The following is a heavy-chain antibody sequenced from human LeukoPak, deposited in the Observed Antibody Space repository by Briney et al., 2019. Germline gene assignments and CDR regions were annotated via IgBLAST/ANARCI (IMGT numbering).Heavy chain of an antibody. CDR1: GYTFTGYY. CDR2: INPSGGST. J-gene: IGHJ4*02. Sequence: ASVKVSCKASGYTFTGYYMHRVRQAPGQGLEWMGIINPSGGSTSYAQKFQGRVTMTRDMSTSTVYMELSSQRSEDTAVYYCARGQQLNYFDYWGQGTLVTVSS. CDR3: ARGQQLNYFDY. V-gene: IGHV1-46*01. D-gene: IGHD6-13*01.